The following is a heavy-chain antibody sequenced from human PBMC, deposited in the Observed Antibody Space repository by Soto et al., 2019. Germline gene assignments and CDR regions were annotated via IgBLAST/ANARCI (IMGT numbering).Heavy chain of an antibody. CDR3: VRQRWLGGFRRHFYLDQ. D-gene: IGHD3-3*01. CDR1: GFTFDDYA. J-gene: IGHJ4*02. V-gene: IGHV3-9*01. Sequence: PGGSLRLSCAASGFTFDDYAMHWVRQVPGKGLEWISGISWDSGTLGYADSVKGRFTISRDNSKNTLYLEMNNLRAEDTAVYYCVRQRWLGGFRRHFYLDQWGQGSVVTVSS. CDR2: ISWDSGTL.